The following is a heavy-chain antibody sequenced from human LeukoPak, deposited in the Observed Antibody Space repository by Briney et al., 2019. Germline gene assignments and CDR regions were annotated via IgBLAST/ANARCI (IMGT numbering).Heavy chain of an antibody. CDR3: AGRGYGDYGGSFDY. CDR1: GGSISSYY. V-gene: IGHV4-59*01. Sequence: PSETLSLTCTVSGGSISSYYWSWIRQRPGEGLEWIGYIYYSGSTNYNPSLKSRVTISIDTSKNQFSLKLSSVTAADTAVYYCAGRGYGDYGGSFDYWGQGTLVTVSS. J-gene: IGHJ4*02. CDR2: IYYSGST. D-gene: IGHD4-17*01.